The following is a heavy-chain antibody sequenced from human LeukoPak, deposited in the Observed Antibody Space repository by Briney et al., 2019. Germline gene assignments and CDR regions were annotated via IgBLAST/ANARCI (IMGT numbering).Heavy chain of an antibody. CDR1: GYTFTSYG. D-gene: IGHD4-17*01. J-gene: IGHJ4*02. CDR3: ARDGPIKDYGDYSDY. V-gene: IGHV1-18*01. CDR2: ISAYNGNT. Sequence: ASVKVSCKASGYTFTSYGTSWVRQAPGQGLEWMGWISAYNGNTNYAQKLQGRVTMTTDTSTSTAYMELRSLRSDDTAVYYCARDGPIKDYGDYSDYWGQGTLVTVSS.